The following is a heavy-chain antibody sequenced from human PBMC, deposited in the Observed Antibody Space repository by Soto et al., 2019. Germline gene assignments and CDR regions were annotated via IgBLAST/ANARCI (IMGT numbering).Heavy chain of an antibody. CDR3: ASMYYYDSSGPGVY. D-gene: IGHD3-22*01. CDR1: GGSFSGYY. V-gene: IGHV4-34*01. CDR2: INHSGST. Sequence: SETLSLTCAVYGGSFSGYYWSWIRQPPGKGLEWIGEINHSGSTNYNPSLKSRVTISVDTSKNQFSLKLSSVTAADTAVYYCASMYYYDSSGPGVYWGQGTLVTV. J-gene: IGHJ4*02.